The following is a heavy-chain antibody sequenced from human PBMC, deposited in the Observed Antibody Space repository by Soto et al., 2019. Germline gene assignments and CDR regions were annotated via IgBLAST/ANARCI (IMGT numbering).Heavy chain of an antibody. CDR1: GYTFTSYY. Sequence: ASVKVSCKASGYTFTSYYMHWVRQAPGQGLEWMGIINPSGGSTSYAQKFQGRVTMTRDTSTSTVYMELSSLTSVTAADTAVYFCAREDDGGDRDYYGLDVWGQGTTVTVSS. CDR3: AREDDGGDRDYYGLDV. D-gene: IGHD2-21*02. CDR2: INPSGGST. J-gene: IGHJ6*02. V-gene: IGHV1-46*01.